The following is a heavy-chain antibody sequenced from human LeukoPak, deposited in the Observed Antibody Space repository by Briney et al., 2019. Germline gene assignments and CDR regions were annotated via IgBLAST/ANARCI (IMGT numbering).Heavy chain of an antibody. J-gene: IGHJ5*02. Sequence: GGSLRLSCAVSGFTFSTYAMSWVRQAPGKGLEWVANIKQDGSEKYYVDSVKGRFTISRDNAKNSLYLQMNSLRAEDTAVYYCARALYSKELFDPWGQGTLVTVSS. CDR3: ARALYSKELFDP. CDR1: GFTFSTYA. V-gene: IGHV3-7*04. D-gene: IGHD6-13*01. CDR2: IKQDGSEK.